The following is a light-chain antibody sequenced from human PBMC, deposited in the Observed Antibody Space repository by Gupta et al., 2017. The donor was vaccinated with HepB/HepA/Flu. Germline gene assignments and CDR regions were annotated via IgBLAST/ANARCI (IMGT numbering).Light chain of an antibody. CDR2: KVA. CDR3: WQYTHWPPFT. V-gene: IGKV2D-30*01. J-gene: IGKJ2*01. CDR1: QSRVDSDGNTY. Sequence: DVVMTQSPLSLPVTLGQPASISCRSSQSRVDSDGNTYLNWFQQRPGQAPRRLIYKVANWDAGVTDRFSGSGYGKDVTLKISRGEEEDVGGYYCWQYTHWPPFTFGQGTKVDIK.